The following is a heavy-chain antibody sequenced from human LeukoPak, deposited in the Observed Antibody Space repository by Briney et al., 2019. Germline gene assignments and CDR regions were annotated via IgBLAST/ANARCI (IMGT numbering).Heavy chain of an antibody. J-gene: IGHJ4*02. CDR1: GGSISSGGYY. CDR2: IYYSGST. Sequence: SETLSLTCTVSGGSISSGGYYWSWIRQHPGKGLEWIGYIYYSGSTYYNPSLKSRVTISVDTSKNQFSLKLSSVTAADTAVYYCARGMRGYSGYEPQSELDYWGQGTLVTVSS. CDR3: ARGMRGYSGYEPQSELDY. V-gene: IGHV4-31*03. D-gene: IGHD5-12*01.